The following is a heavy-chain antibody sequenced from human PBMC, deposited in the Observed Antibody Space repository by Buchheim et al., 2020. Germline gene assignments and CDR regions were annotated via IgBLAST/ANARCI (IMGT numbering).Heavy chain of an antibody. CDR2: ISYDGSNK. CDR1: GFTFSSYG. CDR3: AKDHGDYECYFDY. Sequence: QVQLVESGGGVVQPGRSLRLSCAASGFTFSSYGMHWVRQAPGKGLEWVAVISYDGSNKYYADSVKGRFTISRDNSKNTLYLQMNSLRAEDTAVYYCAKDHGDYECYFDYWGQGTL. J-gene: IGHJ4*02. D-gene: IGHD4-17*01. V-gene: IGHV3-30*18.